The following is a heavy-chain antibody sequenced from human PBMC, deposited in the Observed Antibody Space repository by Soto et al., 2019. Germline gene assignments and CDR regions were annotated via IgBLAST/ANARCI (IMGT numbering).Heavy chain of an antibody. V-gene: IGHV3-23*01. CDR3: AKDLVPVEADPSDYYDSRGSIDY. J-gene: IGHJ4*02. D-gene: IGHD3-22*01. Sequence: GGSLRLSCAASGFTFSSYAMSWVRQAPGKGLEWVSAISGSGGSTYYADSVKGRFTISRDNSKNTLYLQMNSLRAEDTAVYYCAKDLVPVEADPSDYYDSRGSIDYWGQGTLVTVSS. CDR1: GFTFSSYA. CDR2: ISGSGGST.